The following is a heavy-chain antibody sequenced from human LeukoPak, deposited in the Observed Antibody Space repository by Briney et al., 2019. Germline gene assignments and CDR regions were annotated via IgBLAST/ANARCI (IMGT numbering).Heavy chain of an antibody. J-gene: IGHJ4*02. D-gene: IGHD3-22*01. V-gene: IGHV1-2*02. CDR1: GYTFTGYY. CDR3: ARLYDSSGYESSFRY. CDR2: INPNSGGT. Sequence: GASVKVSCKASGYTFTGYYMHWVRQAPGQELEWMGWINPNSGGTNYAQKFQGRVTMTRDTSISTAYMELSRLRSDDTAVYYCARLYDSSGYESSFRYWGQGTLVTVSS.